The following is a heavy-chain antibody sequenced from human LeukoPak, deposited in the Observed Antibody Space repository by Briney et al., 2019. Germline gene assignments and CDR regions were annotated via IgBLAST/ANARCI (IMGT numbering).Heavy chain of an antibody. CDR2: ISSSGSI. D-gene: IGHD3-10*01. CDR1: GFTFSSYE. Sequence: EGSLRLSCAASGFTFSSYEMNWVRQAPGMGLEWVSYISSSGSINYADSVKGRFTISRDNAKNSLYLQMNSLRAEDTAVYYCVGGSGSYYKLGDWFDPWGQGTLVTVSS. V-gene: IGHV3-48*03. J-gene: IGHJ5*02. CDR3: VGGSGSYYKLGDWFDP.